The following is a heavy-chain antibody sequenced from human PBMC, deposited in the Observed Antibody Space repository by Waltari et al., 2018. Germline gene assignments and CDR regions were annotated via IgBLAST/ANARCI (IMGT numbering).Heavy chain of an antibody. CDR2: STPIVGTA. CDR3: ATVGYDSSGYSQYFQH. CDR1: GGTFSSYA. Sequence: QVQLVQSGAEVKKPGSSVKVSCKASGGTFSSYAISWVRQAPGQGLEWMGRSTPIVGTANYAQKFQCRVNMTEDTCTDTAYMELSRLRSEDTAVYYCATVGYDSSGYSQYFQHWGQGTLVTVSS. J-gene: IGHJ1*01. D-gene: IGHD3-22*01. V-gene: IGHV1-69*08.